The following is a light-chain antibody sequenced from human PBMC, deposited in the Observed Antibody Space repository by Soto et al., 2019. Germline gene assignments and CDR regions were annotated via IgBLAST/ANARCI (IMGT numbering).Light chain of an antibody. Sequence: EIVLTQSPATLSLSPGEGATLSCRASQSISTHLAWYQQRPGQAPRLLIYDASNRATGIPARFSGSGSGTEFTLSINSLEPEDFSVYYCKQRRDWPPWTFGHGTKVEIK. CDR3: KQRRDWPPWT. V-gene: IGKV3-11*01. CDR2: DAS. CDR1: QSISTH. J-gene: IGKJ1*01.